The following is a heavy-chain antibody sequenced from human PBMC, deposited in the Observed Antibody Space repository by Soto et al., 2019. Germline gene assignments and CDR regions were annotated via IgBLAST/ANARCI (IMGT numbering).Heavy chain of an antibody. V-gene: IGHV4-39*01. CDR2: IYDSGSP. CDR3: GRSRLSGYYMEDV. Sequence: QLQLQESGPGLVKPSETLSLTCTVSGDSINSRGYYWGWIRQPPGKGLEWIGSIYDSGSPYYSPSLKRRVTISVDTSKNQFSLKLTSVTAADTAVYFCGRSRLSGYYMEDVWGKGTTVTVSS. J-gene: IGHJ6*04. D-gene: IGHD3-22*01. CDR1: GDSINSRGYY.